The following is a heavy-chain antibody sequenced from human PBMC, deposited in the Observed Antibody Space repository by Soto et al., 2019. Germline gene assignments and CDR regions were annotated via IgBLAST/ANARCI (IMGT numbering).Heavy chain of an antibody. Sequence: QMQLVQSGPEVKKPGTSVKVSCQASGFTFTSSAVPWVRQARGQRLEWIGWSVVGSGNTNYAQKFQERVTITRDMSTSTAYMELSSLRSEDTAVYYCAADLGYCSGGSCAGRYYCYYYGMDVWGQGTTVTVSS. CDR1: GFTFTSSA. J-gene: IGHJ6*02. CDR3: AADLGYCSGGSCAGRYYCYYYGMDV. CDR2: SVVGSGNT. D-gene: IGHD2-15*01. V-gene: IGHV1-58*01.